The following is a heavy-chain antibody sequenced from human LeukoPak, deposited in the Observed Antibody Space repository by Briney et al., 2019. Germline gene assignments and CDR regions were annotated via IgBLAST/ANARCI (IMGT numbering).Heavy chain of an antibody. J-gene: IGHJ5*02. CDR3: ARGIWFDP. Sequence: PGGSLRLSCAASGFTFSSYEMNWVRQAPGKGLEWVSYISNSGNTIYYADSVKGRFTISRDNAKNSLYLQMNSLRAEGTALYSCARGIWFDPWGQGTLVTVSS. CDR1: GFTFSSYE. CDR2: ISNSGNTI. V-gene: IGHV3-48*03.